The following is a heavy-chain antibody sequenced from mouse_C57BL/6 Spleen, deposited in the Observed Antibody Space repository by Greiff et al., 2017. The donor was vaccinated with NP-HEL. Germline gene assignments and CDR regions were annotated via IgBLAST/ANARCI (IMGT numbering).Heavy chain of an antibody. CDR3: AREVTTRYYAMDY. V-gene: IGHV5-16*01. D-gene: IGHD2-2*01. Sequence: EVKLMESEGGLVQPGSSMKLSCTASGFTFSDYYMAWVRQVPEKGLEWVANINYDGSSTYYLDSLKSRFIISRDNAKNILYLQMSSLKSEDTATYYCAREVTTRYYAMDYWGQGTSVTVSS. CDR2: INYDGSST. CDR1: GFTFSDYY. J-gene: IGHJ4*01.